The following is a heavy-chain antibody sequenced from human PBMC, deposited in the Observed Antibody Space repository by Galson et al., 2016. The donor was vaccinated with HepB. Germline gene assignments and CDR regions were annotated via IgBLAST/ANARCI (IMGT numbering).Heavy chain of an antibody. D-gene: IGHD3-10*02. CDR2: DSVHGGRK. CDR1: GFTFRNYG. V-gene: IGHV3-30*18. Sequence: SLRLSCAASGFTFRNYGMTWVRQTPGKGLEWVAADSVHGGRKFYADAVKGRVTISRDSANNMLFLQMSSLRDDDTAVYYCAKRHEYCPPVGCSVDYWGQGTLVSVSS. CDR3: AKRHEYCPPVGCSVDY. J-gene: IGHJ4*02.